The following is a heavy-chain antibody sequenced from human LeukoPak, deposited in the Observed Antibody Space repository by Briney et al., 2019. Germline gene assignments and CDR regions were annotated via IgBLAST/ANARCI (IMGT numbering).Heavy chain of an antibody. J-gene: IGHJ4*02. V-gene: IGHV4-34*01. CDR2: INHSGST. D-gene: IGHD6-6*01. Sequence: GSLRLSCAASGFTFSSYLMSWVRQPPGKGLEWIGEINHSGSTNYNPSLKSRVTISVDTSKNQFSLKLSSVTAADTAVYYCASARQLPVDYWGQGTLVTVSS. CDR1: GFTFSSYL. CDR3: ASARQLPVDY.